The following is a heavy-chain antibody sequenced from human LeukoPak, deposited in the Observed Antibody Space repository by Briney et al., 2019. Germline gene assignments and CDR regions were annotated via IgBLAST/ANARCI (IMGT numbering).Heavy chain of an antibody. Sequence: PSETLSLTCTVSGGSISSYYWSWIRQPPGKRLEWIGHIYYSGSTNYNPSRKSRVTISVDTSKNQFSLKLSSVTAADTAVYYCASRSSIWSGYQDTLYYFDSWGQGTLVTVSS. CDR1: GGSISSYY. J-gene: IGHJ4*02. CDR3: ASRSSIWSGYQDTLYYFDS. CDR2: IYYSGST. V-gene: IGHV4-59*01. D-gene: IGHD3-3*01.